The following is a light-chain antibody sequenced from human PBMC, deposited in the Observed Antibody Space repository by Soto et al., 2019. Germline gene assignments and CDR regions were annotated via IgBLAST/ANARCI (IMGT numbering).Light chain of an antibody. CDR2: GVG. J-gene: IGLJ2*01. CDR1: SSDVVGYNY. CDR3: RSYTSSNTRVV. V-gene: IGLV2-14*01. Sequence: QSALTQPASGSGSPGQSITISCTGSSSDVVGYNYVSWYQQHPGKAPTVMIYGVGNRPSGVSNRFSGSKSGKTASLTISGLQAEDEADYYCRSYTSSNTRVVFGGGTQLTV.